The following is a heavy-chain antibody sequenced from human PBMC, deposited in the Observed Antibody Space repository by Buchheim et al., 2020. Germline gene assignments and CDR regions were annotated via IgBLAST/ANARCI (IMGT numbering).Heavy chain of an antibody. CDR1: GFTFSSYG. CDR3: AKEDCTNGVCLYYYYGMDV. D-gene: IGHD2-8*01. J-gene: IGHJ6*02. CDR2: ISYDGSNK. V-gene: IGHV3-30*18. Sequence: QVQLVESGGGVVQPGRSLRLSCAASGFTFSSYGMHWVRQAPGKGLEWVAVISYDGSNKYYADSVKGRFTISRDNSKNTLYLQMNSLRAEYTAVYYCAKEDCTNGVCLYYYYGMDVWGQGTT.